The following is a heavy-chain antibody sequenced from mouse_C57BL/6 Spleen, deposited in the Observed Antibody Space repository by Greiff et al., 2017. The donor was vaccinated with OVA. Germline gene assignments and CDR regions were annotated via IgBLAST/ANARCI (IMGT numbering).Heavy chain of an antibody. Sequence: QVQLQQSGPELVKPGASVKISCKASGYAFSSSWMNWVKQRPVQGLEWIGRIYPGDGDTNYNGKFKGKATLTADKSSSTAYMQLSSLTSEDSAVYFCAKNWEGFDYWGQGTTLTVSS. V-gene: IGHV1-82*01. CDR2: IYPGDGDT. CDR3: AKNWEGFDY. J-gene: IGHJ2*01. CDR1: GYAFSSSW. D-gene: IGHD4-1*01.